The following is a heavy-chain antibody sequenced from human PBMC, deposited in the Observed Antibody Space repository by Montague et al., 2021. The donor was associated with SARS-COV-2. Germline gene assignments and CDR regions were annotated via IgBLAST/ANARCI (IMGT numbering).Heavy chain of an antibody. CDR1: GGSFSGYY. J-gene: IGHJ6*02. Sequence: SETLSLTCAVYGGSFSGYYWSWIRQPPGKRLEWIGEINHSGSTNXNPSLKSRVTISVDTSKNQFSLKLSSVTAADTAVYYCARATGGGYYYYGMDVWGQGTTVTASS. CDR2: INHSGST. CDR3: ARATGGGYYYYGMDV. D-gene: IGHD3-9*01. V-gene: IGHV4-34*01.